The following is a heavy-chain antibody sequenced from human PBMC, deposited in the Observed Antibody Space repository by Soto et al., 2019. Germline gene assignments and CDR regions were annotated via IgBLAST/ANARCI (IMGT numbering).Heavy chain of an antibody. Sequence: EVQLVESGGGLVQPGGSLRLSCAASGFTFSSRWMTWVRQPPGEGLAWVAGIKDNGTGKYYVDSVRGRFTITRDNVNNSLFLQMNSLRAEDTAVYYCVRGGGNFDFWGQGTLVTVSS. J-gene: IGHJ4*02. CDR3: VRGGGNFDF. CDR1: GFTFSSRW. CDR2: IKDNGTGK. V-gene: IGHV3-7*01. D-gene: IGHD3-10*01.